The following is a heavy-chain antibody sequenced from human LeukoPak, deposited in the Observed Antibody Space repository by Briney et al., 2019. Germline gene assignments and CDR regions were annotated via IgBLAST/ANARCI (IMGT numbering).Heavy chain of an antibody. J-gene: IGHJ6*02. Sequence: ASVTVSCKASGGTFISYAISWVRQAPGQGLEWMGRIIPILGIANYAQKFQGRVTITADKSTSTAYVELSSLRSEDTAVYYCAREEYYYYGMDVWGQGTTVTVSS. CDR1: GGTFISYA. CDR2: IIPILGIA. CDR3: AREEYYYYGMDV. V-gene: IGHV1-69*04.